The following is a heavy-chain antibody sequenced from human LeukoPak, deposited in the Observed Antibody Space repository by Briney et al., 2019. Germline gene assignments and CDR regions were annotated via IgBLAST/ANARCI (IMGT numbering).Heavy chain of an antibody. Sequence: ASVKVSCKASGYTFTSYGISWVRQAPGQGLEWMGWISAYNGNTNYAQKLQGRVTMTTDTSTSTAYMELRSLRSDDTAVYYCARDVAVGATTDYYYYMDVWGKGTTVTVSS. J-gene: IGHJ6*03. V-gene: IGHV1-18*01. CDR1: GYTFTSYG. D-gene: IGHD1-26*01. CDR2: ISAYNGNT. CDR3: ARDVAVGATTDYYYYMDV.